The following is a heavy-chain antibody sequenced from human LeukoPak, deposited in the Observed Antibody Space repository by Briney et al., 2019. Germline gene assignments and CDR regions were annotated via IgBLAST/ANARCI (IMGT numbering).Heavy chain of an antibody. CDR3: AKDAAPTYYYDSSGLGNAFDI. V-gene: IGHV3-9*01. CDR1: GFTFDDYA. Sequence: GGSLRLSCAASGFTFDDYAMHWVRQAPGKGLEWVSGISWNSGSIGYADSVKGRFTISRDNAKNSLYLQMNSLRAEDTALYYCAKDAAPTYYYDSSGLGNAFDIWGQGTMVTVSS. J-gene: IGHJ3*02. D-gene: IGHD3-22*01. CDR2: ISWNSGSI.